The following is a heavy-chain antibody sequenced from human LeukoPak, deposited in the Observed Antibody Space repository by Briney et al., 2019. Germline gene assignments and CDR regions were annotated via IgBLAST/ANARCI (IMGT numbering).Heavy chain of an antibody. Sequence: GGSLRLSCAVSGVTFSGHPMSWVRQAPGKGLEWVSAISGSGDNTYYADSVKGRFTISRDNSKNTLYLQMNSLRAEDTAVYYCAKGVRMQWLVLYYFDYWGQGTLVTVSS. V-gene: IGHV3-23*01. D-gene: IGHD6-19*01. CDR3: AKGVRMQWLVLYYFDY. CDR2: ISGSGDNT. J-gene: IGHJ4*02. CDR1: GVTFSGHP.